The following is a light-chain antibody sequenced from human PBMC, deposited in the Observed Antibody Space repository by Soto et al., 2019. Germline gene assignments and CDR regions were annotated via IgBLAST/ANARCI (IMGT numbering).Light chain of an antibody. J-gene: IGKJ1*01. Sequence: DLQMTQSPSTLSGSLGDSVTITCPASHTISSWLAWYQQKPGKAPKLLIYKASTLKSGVPSRFRGSGSGTDVTLTISNLPPEDFPTCCCKHYNSYSEAFGQGTKVELK. CDR1: HTISSW. CDR2: KAS. V-gene: IGKV1-5*03. CDR3: KHYNSYSEA.